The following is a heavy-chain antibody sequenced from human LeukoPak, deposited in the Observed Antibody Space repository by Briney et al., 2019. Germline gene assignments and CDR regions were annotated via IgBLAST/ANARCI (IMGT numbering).Heavy chain of an antibody. CDR3: ARGISYRLFDY. J-gene: IGHJ4*02. V-gene: IGHV3-30*03. CDR2: ISHDGIRQ. D-gene: IGHD2-2*01. Sequence: GGSLRLSCVASGFTFSSYGMHWVRQAPGKGLEWVAVISHDGIRQDYADSVKGRFTISRDDSKNTLYLQMNNLRAEDTAVYYCARGISYRLFDYWGQGTLVTVSS. CDR1: GFTFSSYG.